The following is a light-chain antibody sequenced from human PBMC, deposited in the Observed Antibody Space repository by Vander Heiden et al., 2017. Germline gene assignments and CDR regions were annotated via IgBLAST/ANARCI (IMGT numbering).Light chain of an antibody. CDR1: SGSIASNY. CDR2: EDN. CDR3: QSYDSSNYV. J-gene: IGLJ1*01. Sequence: NFMLTQPHSVSESPGKTVTISCTGSSGSIASNYVQWYQQRPGSAPTTVIYEDNQRPSGAPDRFSGSIDSSSNSGSLTISGLKTEDEADYYCQSYDSSNYVFGTGTKVTVL. V-gene: IGLV6-57*02.